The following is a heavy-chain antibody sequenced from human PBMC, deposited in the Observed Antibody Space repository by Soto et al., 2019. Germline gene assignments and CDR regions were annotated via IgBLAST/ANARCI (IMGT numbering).Heavy chain of an antibody. CDR2: IIPILGIA. Sequence: QVQLVQSGAEVKKPGSSVKVSCKASGGTFISYTISWVRQAPGQGLEWMGRIIPILGIANYAQKFQGRVTITADKSTSTAYMELSSLRSEDTAVYYCARDTTITIFGVVTAGGNWFDPWGQGTLVTVSS. J-gene: IGHJ5*02. CDR1: GGTFISYT. D-gene: IGHD3-3*01. CDR3: ARDTTITIFGVVTAGGNWFDP. V-gene: IGHV1-69*08.